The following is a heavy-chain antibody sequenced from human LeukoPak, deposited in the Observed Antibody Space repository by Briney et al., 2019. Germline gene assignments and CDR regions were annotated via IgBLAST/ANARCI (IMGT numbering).Heavy chain of an antibody. CDR1: GYTFTSYG. D-gene: IGHD3-22*01. Sequence: ASVKVSCKASGYTFTSYGISWVRQAPGQGLEWMGWISAYNGNTNYAQKLQGRVTMTTDTSTSTAYMELRSLRSDDTAVYYCARDRPSMGYYYDSSGYYYDYWGQGTLVTVSS. CDR3: ARDRPSMGYYYDSSGYYYDY. V-gene: IGHV1-18*01. J-gene: IGHJ4*02. CDR2: ISAYNGNT.